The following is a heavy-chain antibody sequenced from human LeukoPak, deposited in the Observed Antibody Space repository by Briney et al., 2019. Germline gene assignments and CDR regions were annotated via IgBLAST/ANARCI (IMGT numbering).Heavy chain of an antibody. D-gene: IGHD2-2*01. J-gene: IGHJ4*02. V-gene: IGHV3-21*01. CDR2: ISSSSSYI. CDR3: ARDGYCSSTSCRSTFDY. Sequence: GGSLRLSCAASGFTFSKAWMSWVRQAPGKGLEWVSSISSSSSYIYYADSVKGRFTISRDNAKNSLYLQMNSLRAEDTAVYYCARDGYCSSTSCRSTFDYWGQGTLVTVSS. CDR1: GFTFSKAW.